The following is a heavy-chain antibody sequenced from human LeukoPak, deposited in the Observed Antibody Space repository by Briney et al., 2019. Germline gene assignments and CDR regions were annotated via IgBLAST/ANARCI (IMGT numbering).Heavy chain of an antibody. V-gene: IGHV3-11*04. Sequence: PGGSLRLSCAASGFTFSDYYMSWIRQAPGKGLEWVSYISSSGSTIYYADSVKGRFTISRDNAKNSLYLQMNSLRAEDTAVYYCARGPIFYDSSGYIRPDRYGAFDIWGQGTMVTVSS. J-gene: IGHJ3*02. CDR3: ARGPIFYDSSGYIRPDRYGAFDI. CDR1: GFTFSDYY. D-gene: IGHD3-22*01. CDR2: ISSSGSTI.